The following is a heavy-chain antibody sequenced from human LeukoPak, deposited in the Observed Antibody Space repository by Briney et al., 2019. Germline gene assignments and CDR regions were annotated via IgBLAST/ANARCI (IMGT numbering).Heavy chain of an antibody. CDR2: IYYSGST. J-gene: IGHJ4*02. D-gene: IGHD6-19*01. Sequence: SETLSLTCTVSGGSISSGDYYWSWIRQPPGKGLEWIGYIYYSGSTYYNPSLKSRVTVSVDTSKNQFSLKLSSVTAADTAAYYCAREASIAVAQGFDYWGQGTLVTVSS. V-gene: IGHV4-30-4*01. CDR3: AREASIAVAQGFDY. CDR1: GGSISSGDYY.